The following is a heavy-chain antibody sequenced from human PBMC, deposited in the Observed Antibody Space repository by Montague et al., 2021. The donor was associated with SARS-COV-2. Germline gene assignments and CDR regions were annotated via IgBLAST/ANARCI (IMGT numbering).Heavy chain of an antibody. CDR3: ARDYGDYGSGYYYGMDV. V-gene: IGHV4-39*07. J-gene: IGHJ6*02. CDR2: IYYSGST. CDR1: GGSISSSYY. Sequence: SETLSLTCTVSGGSISSSYYWGWIRQPPGKGLEWIGSIYYSGSTYYNPSLKSRVTISVDTSKNQFSLKLSSVTAADTAVYYCARDYGDYGSGYYYGMDVWGQGTTVTVSS. D-gene: IGHD4-17*01.